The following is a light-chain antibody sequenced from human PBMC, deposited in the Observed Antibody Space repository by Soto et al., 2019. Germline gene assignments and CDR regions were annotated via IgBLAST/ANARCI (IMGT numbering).Light chain of an antibody. CDR3: QQYQDWPHNYP. CDR2: GAS. Sequence: TLMTQSPGTLSVSPGERATISCSASQAISYNVAWYQHFPGQAPRLLIHGASTRDNGVPSRFSGSGSGTDITLTLTSVQSEDFAIYNCQQYQDWPHNYPFGRGTKLEI. J-gene: IGKJ2*01. V-gene: IGKV3-15*01. CDR1: QAISYN.